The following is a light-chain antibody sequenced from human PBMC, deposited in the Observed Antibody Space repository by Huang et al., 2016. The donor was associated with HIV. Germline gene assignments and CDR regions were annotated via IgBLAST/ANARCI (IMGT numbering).Light chain of an antibody. J-gene: IGKJ1*01. CDR2: AAS. CDR3: QQYNDGPRS. V-gene: IGKV3-15*01. CDR1: QNINTN. Sequence: EIVMTQSPGTLSVAPGERATLSCRASQNINTNLAWFQQKPGQAPRLLIDAASTRTADFPARVSGSGSRTEFTLTISSLQSEDIAFYYCQQYNDGPRSFGQGTKVEIK.